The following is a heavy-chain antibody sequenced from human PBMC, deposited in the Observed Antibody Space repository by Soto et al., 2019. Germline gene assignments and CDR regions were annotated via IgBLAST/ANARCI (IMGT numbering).Heavy chain of an antibody. D-gene: IGHD2-15*01. V-gene: IGHV5-10-1*01. CDR3: ARHSLGYCSGGSCYSGWFDP. CDR2: IDPSDSYT. J-gene: IGHJ5*02. Sequence: PGESLKISCKGSGYSFTSYWISWVRQMPVKGLEWMGRIDPSDSYTNYSPSFQGHVTISADKSISTAYLQWSSLKASDTAMYYCARHSLGYCSGGSCYSGWFDPWGQGTLVTVSS. CDR1: GYSFTSYW.